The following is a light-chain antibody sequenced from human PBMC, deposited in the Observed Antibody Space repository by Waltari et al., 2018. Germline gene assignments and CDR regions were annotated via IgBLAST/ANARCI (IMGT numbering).Light chain of an antibody. Sequence: EIVMTQSPATLPVSPGERATLSCRASQSVGTSLAWYQQRPGQAPRFLTYGASTRGTGIPARFSGSGSGTDFTLSISSLQSEDSAVYYCQQYNNWPYTFGQGTKLEIK. CDR1: QSVGTS. J-gene: IGKJ2*01. CDR3: QQYNNWPYT. V-gene: IGKV3-15*01. CDR2: GAS.